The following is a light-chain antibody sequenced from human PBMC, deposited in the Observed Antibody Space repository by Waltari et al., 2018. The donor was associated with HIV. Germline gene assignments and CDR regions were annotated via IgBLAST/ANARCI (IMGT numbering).Light chain of an antibody. CDR1: VLAKQY. CDR3: QSADTSYTSRV. V-gene: IGLV3-25*03. Sequence: SYELTQPPSVSVSPGQTARIPCSGDVLAKQYAYWYQQKPGQAPVLVIYKDTERPSGIPERFSGSSSGTTVTLTISGVQPDYEADYYCQSADTSYTSRVFGIGTKVTVL. CDR2: KDT. J-gene: IGLJ1*01.